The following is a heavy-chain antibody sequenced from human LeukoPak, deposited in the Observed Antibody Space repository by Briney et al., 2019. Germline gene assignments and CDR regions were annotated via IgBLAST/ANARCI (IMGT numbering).Heavy chain of an antibody. CDR1: GYTLAELS. V-gene: IGHV1-24*01. D-gene: IGHD3-10*01. Sequence: ASVKVSCKFSGYTLAELSMHWVRQAPGKGREGMGGFDPEDGETIYAQKFQGRVTMTEDTSTDTAYMELSSLRSEDTAVYYCATDFSGGLALDYWGQGTLVTVSS. J-gene: IGHJ4*02. CDR3: ATDFSGGLALDY. CDR2: FDPEDGET.